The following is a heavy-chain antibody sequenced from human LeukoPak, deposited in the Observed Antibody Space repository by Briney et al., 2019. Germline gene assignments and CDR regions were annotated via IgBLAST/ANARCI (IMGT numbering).Heavy chain of an antibody. CDR2: ISYDGNNK. CDR3: ARDSSGWYHWFDP. Sequence: GGSLRLSCAASGFTFSNYGMHWVRQAPGKGLEWVAVISYDGNNKYYTDSVKGRFTISRDNSKNTLYLQMNSLRAEDTAVYYCARDSSGWYHWFDPWGQGTLVTVSS. V-gene: IGHV3-30*03. J-gene: IGHJ5*02. CDR1: GFTFSNYG. D-gene: IGHD6-19*01.